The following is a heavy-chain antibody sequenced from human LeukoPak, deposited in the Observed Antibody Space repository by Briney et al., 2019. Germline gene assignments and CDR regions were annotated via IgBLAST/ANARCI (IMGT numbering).Heavy chain of an antibody. CDR3: ARSAGGNYFDY. V-gene: IGHV3-21*01. CDR2: ISSGTNHI. Sequence: GGSLRLSCAASGFNFDDYNMNWVRQAPGKGLEWVSSISSGTNHIFEADSVKGRLTISKDSARNSLSLQMNSLRADDTAVYYCARSAGGNYFDYWDQGTLVTVSS. D-gene: IGHD2-8*02. J-gene: IGHJ4*02. CDR1: GFNFDDYN.